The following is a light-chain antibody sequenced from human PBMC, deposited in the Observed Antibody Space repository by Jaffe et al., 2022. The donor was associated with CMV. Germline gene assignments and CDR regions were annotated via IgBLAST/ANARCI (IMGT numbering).Light chain of an antibody. CDR1: QSVSDKY. CDR2: SVS. V-gene: IGKV3-20*01. CDR3: QQYDSSQWT. J-gene: IGKJ1*01. Sequence: EFVLTQSPGTLSLSPGERATLSCRASQSVSDKYLAWYQQKPGRAPRLLIHSVSRRATGIPDRFSGSGSGTDFTLTISRLEPEDFAVYYCQQYDSSQWTFGQGTKVEIK.